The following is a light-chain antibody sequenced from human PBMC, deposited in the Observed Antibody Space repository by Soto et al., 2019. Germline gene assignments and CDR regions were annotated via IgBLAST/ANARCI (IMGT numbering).Light chain of an antibody. J-gene: IGLJ1*01. CDR1: SRVFACYDY. CDR2: DVN. V-gene: IGLV2-14*01. CDR3: SSDTSSRYV. Sequence: QSVLTQPASVSGTPGRSITIPCTGTSRVFACYDYVSCYQQHPDKAPELMMYDVNNRPSGVYNRFSGSKSGNTASLTISGLLDEDEGDYDCSSDTSSRYVFGSETKVT.